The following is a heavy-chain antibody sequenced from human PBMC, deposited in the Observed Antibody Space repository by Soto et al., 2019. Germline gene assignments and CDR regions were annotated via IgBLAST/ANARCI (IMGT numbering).Heavy chain of an antibody. CDR3: ARLLIAERHYYYYYGMDV. CDR2: IDPSDSYT. D-gene: IGHD6-13*01. Sequence: GESLKISCKGSGYSFTSYWISWVRQMPGKGLEWMGRIDPSDSYTNYSPSFQGHVTISADKSISTAYLQWSSLKASDTAMYYCARLLIAERHYYYYYGMDVWGQGTTVTVSS. J-gene: IGHJ6*02. CDR1: GYSFTSYW. V-gene: IGHV5-10-1*01.